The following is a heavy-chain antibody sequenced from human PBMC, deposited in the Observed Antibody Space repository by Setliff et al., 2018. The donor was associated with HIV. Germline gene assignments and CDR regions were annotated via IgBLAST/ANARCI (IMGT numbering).Heavy chain of an antibody. CDR2: VYDSGTT. V-gene: IGHV4-59*01. J-gene: IGHJ4*02. Sequence: PSETLSLTCTVSGGSTSNSHWSWIRQPPGKELEWIGYVYDSGTTQYNPSLESRVTISLHTSKNHFSLKLNSVTAADTAVYYCATYWGGEGGRGYWGQGTLVTVSS. CDR3: ATYWGGEGGRGY. CDR1: GGSTSNSH. D-gene: IGHD1-26*01.